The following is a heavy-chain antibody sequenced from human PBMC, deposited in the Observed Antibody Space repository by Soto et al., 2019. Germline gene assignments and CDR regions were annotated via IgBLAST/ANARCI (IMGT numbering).Heavy chain of an antibody. Sequence: QVQLQESGPGLVKPSQTLSLTCTVSGGSISSGVYYWSWIRQHPGKGLEWIGYIYYSGSTYYNPSLMSRVIISVDAPKTHFSLQLSFVTAANRAVYYCARSGVYFQVESFDYWGQGTLVTV. CDR1: GGSISSGVYY. D-gene: IGHD3-9*01. J-gene: IGHJ4*02. V-gene: IGHV4-31*03. CDR2: IYYSGST. CDR3: ARSGVYFQVESFDY.